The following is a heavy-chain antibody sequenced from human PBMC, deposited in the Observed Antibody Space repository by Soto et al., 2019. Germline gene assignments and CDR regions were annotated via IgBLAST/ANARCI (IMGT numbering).Heavy chain of an antibody. V-gene: IGHV4-59*01. D-gene: IGHD6-19*01. Sequence: SETLSLTCTVSGGSMNMYYWTWIRQPPGKGLEWIGYVRDTGSTNYNPSLKSRVTISIDTSRNQFSLSLSSVTAADTAVYFCARWLVGRGNWFDPWGQGTLVTVSS. CDR3: ARWLVGRGNWFDP. CDR1: GGSMNMYY. CDR2: VRDTGST. J-gene: IGHJ5*02.